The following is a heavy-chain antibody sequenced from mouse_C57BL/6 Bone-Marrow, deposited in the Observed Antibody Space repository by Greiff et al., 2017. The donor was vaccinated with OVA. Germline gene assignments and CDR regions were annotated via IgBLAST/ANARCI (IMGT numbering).Heavy chain of an antibody. CDR3: ARTHYSNYEVDY. Sequence: VQLQESGPGLVQPSQSLSITCTVSGFSLTSYGVHWVRQSPGKGLEWLGVIWRGGGTAYYAAFFSRLSISKDTSNSQVCFKMSSLQADDTAIYYCARTHYSNYEVDYWGQGTTLTVSS. J-gene: IGHJ2*01. CDR2: IWRGGGT. V-gene: IGHV2-2*01. D-gene: IGHD2-5*01. CDR1: GFSLTSYG.